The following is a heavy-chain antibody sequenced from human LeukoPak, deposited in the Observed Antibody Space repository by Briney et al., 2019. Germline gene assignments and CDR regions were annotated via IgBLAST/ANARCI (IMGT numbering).Heavy chain of an antibody. CDR3: ARDQTSKGDAFDI. CDR1: GGSISSYY. CDR2: THYSGST. Sequence: PSETLSLTCIVSGGSISSYYWSWIRQPPGKGLEWIGYTHYSGSTNYNPSLKSRVTISVDTSKNQFSLKLSSVTAADTAVYYCARDQTSKGDAFDIWGQGTMVTVSS. J-gene: IGHJ3*02. V-gene: IGHV4-59*01.